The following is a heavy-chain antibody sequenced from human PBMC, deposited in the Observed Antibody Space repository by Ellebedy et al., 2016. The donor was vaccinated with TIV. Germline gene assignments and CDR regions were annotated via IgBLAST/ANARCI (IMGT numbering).Heavy chain of an antibody. CDR3: AREGWKGVRYCSGGSCPRNPNGYFQH. J-gene: IGHJ1*01. D-gene: IGHD2-15*01. CDR1: GFTFSSYA. Sequence: GESLKISXAASGFTFSSYAMHWVRQAPGKGLEWVAVISYDGSNKYYADSVKGRFTISRDNSKNTLYLQMNSLRAEDTAVYYCAREGWKGVRYCSGGSCPRNPNGYFQHWGQGTLVTVSS. CDR2: ISYDGSNK. V-gene: IGHV3-30-3*01.